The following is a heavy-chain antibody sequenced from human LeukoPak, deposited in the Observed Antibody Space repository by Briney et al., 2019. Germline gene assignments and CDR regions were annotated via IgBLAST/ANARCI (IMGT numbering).Heavy chain of an antibody. V-gene: IGHV3-53*01. J-gene: IGHJ4*02. CDR1: SFTVRRNS. Sequence: GGSLRLSCAASSFTVRRNSMNWVPQAPGKGLECVSAMYADGRTYYAHSVKGRSTLSRDNSKNTLFLQMNSQRAEDTAVYFCARDASGGGIMDYWGQGTLVTVSP. CDR3: ARDASGGGIMDY. D-gene: IGHD3-16*01. CDR2: MYADGRT.